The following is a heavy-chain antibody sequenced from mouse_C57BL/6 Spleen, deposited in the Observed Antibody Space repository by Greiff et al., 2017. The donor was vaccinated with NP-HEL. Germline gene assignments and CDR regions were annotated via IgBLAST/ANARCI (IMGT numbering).Heavy chain of an antibody. CDR3: ARHGYEYDGRCYAMDY. CDR2: FYPGSGSI. D-gene: IGHD2-4*01. CDR1: GYTFTEYT. Sequence: QVQLKESGAELVKPGASVKLSCKASGYTFTEYTIHWVKQRSGQGLEWIGWFYPGSGSIKYNEKFKDKATLTADKSSSTVYMEFSRLTSEDSAVYFCARHGYEYDGRCYAMDYWGQGTSVTVSS. J-gene: IGHJ4*01. V-gene: IGHV1-62-2*01.